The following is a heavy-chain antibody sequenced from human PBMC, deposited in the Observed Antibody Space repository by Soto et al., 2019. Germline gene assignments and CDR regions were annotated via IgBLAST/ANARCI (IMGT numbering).Heavy chain of an antibody. CDR1: GGSFSGYY. Sequence: SETLSLTCAVYGGSFSGYYWSWIRQPPGKGLEWIGEINHSGSTNYNPSLKSRVTISVDTSKNQFSLKLSSVTAADTAVYYCARLRPYYDFWSGYSYYFDYWGQGTLVTVS. D-gene: IGHD3-3*01. J-gene: IGHJ4*02. CDR3: ARLRPYYDFWSGYSYYFDY. CDR2: INHSGST. V-gene: IGHV4-34*01.